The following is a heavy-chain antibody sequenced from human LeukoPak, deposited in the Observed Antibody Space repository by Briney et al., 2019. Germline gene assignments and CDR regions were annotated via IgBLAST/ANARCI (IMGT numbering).Heavy chain of an antibody. CDR1: GGSFRTFS. CDR3: ARRYYYDSPTYFEDAFDI. V-gene: IGHV1-69*05. D-gene: IGHD3-22*01. J-gene: IGHJ3*02. CDR2: IIPMFGEG. Sequence: ASVKVSCKASGGSFRTFSMNWLRQAPGQGLEWMGGIIPMFGEGNYAQKFQGSVTITTDESRRTAYMELRSLRSEDTAVYYCARRYYYDSPTYFEDAFDIWGQGTMVTVSS.